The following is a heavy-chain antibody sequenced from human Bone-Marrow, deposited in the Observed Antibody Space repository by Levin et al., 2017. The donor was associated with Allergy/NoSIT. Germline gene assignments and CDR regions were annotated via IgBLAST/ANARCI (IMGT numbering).Heavy chain of an antibody. CDR3: ARAPEQLNAFDI. J-gene: IGHJ3*02. CDR1: GFTFSSYG. Sequence: PGGSLRLSCAASGFTFSSYGMHWVRQAPGKGLEWVAVIWYDGSNKYYADSVKGRFTISRDNSKNTLYLQMNSLRAEDTAVYYCARAPEQLNAFDIWGQGTMVTVSS. D-gene: IGHD6-13*01. CDR2: IWYDGSNK. V-gene: IGHV3-33*01.